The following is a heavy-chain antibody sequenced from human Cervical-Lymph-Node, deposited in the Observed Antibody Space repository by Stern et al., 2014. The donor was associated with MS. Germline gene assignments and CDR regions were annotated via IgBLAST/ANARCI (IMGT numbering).Heavy chain of an antibody. J-gene: IGHJ4*02. CDR1: GFTFSSYR. CDR3: ARDYDGNYLTYFEY. V-gene: IGHV3-21*01. CDR2: ISSVSSDI. Sequence: EVQLVESGGGLVKPGGSLKLSCAVSGFTFSSYRLNWVRKAPGQGLEWVSSISSVSSDIHSADSVKGLFTISRDNAKNSLSLQMNSLRAEDTAVYYCARDYDGNYLTYFEYWGQGTLVTVSS. D-gene: IGHD2/OR15-2a*01.